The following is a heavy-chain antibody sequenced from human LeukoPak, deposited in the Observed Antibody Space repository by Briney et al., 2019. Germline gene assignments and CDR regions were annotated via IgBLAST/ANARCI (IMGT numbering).Heavy chain of an antibody. D-gene: IGHD5-24*01. CDR3: ARGNFRRNGYNFDN. J-gene: IGHJ4*02. Sequence: GRSLRLSCAASGFIFSGYGMHWVRQAPGKGVEWVAVIWFDGSNKYYADSVKGRFIISRDNSKNTLYLQMNSLRAEDTAVFYCARGNFRRNGYNFDNWGQGTLVTVSS. CDR1: GFIFSGYG. CDR2: IWFDGSNK. V-gene: IGHV3-33*01.